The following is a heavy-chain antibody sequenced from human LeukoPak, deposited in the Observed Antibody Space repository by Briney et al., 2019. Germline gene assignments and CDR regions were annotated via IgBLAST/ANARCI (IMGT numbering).Heavy chain of an antibody. CDR3: ASGVVVVAAPSAFDI. Sequence: GESLKISCKGSGYSFTSYWIGWVRQMPGKGLEWMGIIYPGDSDTRYSPSFQGQVTISADKSISTAYLQWSSLKASDTAMFYCASGVVVVAAPSAFDIWGQGTMVTVSS. V-gene: IGHV5-51*01. CDR2: IYPGDSDT. J-gene: IGHJ3*02. D-gene: IGHD2-15*01. CDR1: GYSFTSYW.